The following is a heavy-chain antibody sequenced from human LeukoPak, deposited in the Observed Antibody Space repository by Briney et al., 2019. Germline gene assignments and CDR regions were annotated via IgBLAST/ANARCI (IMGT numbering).Heavy chain of an antibody. Sequence: GGSLRLSCAASGFTFDDFAMHWVRQAPGKGLEWVSGISWNSGSIDYADSVKGRFTISRDNAKNSLYPQMNSLRVEDTALYYCAKDIGLYYGSKSSFDYWGQGTLVTASS. CDR3: AKDIGLYYGSKSSFDY. V-gene: IGHV3-9*01. CDR2: ISWNSGSI. CDR1: GFTFDDFA. J-gene: IGHJ4*02. D-gene: IGHD3-10*01.